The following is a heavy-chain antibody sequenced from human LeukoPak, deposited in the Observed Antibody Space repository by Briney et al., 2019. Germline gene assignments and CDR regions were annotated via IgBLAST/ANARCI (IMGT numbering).Heavy chain of an antibody. CDR3: ARVMNYYDSSGYYYGAFDI. CDR2: ISSRSDSI. D-gene: IGHD3-22*01. Sequence: GGSLRLSCAASGFTFSSYEMNGVRQAPGRGLEWVSYISSRSDSIYYADSVRGRFTISRDNAENSLYLQINSLRAEDTAVYYCARVMNYYDSSGYYYGAFDIWGQGTMVTVSS. V-gene: IGHV3-48*03. CDR1: GFTFSSYE. J-gene: IGHJ3*02.